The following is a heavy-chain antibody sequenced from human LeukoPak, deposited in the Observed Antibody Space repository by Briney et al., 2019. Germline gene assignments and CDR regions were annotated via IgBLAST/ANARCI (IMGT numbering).Heavy chain of an antibody. D-gene: IGHD1-26*01. CDR1: GYIFTGHY. CDR3: ARASTELMSELLHY. CDR2: INPSSGAA. Sequence: ASVKVSCKASGYIFTGHYMHWVRQAPGQGLQWMGWINPSSGAANYAQKFQGRVTMTRDTSISTAYMDLSRLKYDDTAVYYCARASTELMSELLHYWGQGTLVTVSS. V-gene: IGHV1-2*02. J-gene: IGHJ4*02.